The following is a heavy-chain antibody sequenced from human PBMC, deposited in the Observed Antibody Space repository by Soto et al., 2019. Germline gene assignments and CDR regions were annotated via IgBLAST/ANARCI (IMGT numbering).Heavy chain of an antibody. D-gene: IGHD6-13*01. CDR1: GGSISSSSYY. V-gene: IGHV4-39*01. J-gene: IGHJ4*02. CDR2: IYYSGST. Sequence: PSETLSLTCTVSGGSISSSSYYWGWIRQPPGKGLEWIGSIYYSGSTYYNPSLKSRVTISVDTSKNQFSLKLSSVTAADTAVYYCARGHSSSWSFPFDYWGQGTLVTVSS. CDR3: ARGHSSSWSFPFDY.